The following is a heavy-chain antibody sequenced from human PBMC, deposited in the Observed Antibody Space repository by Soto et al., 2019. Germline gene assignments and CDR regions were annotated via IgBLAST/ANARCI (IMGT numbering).Heavy chain of an antibody. J-gene: IGHJ4*02. CDR1: GASISNTNW. CDR3: AIPGAGDFDY. CDR2: IYHSGTT. Sequence: QVQLQESGPGLVEPSGTLSLTCAVSGASISNTNWWSWVRQPPGKGLEWIGEIYHSGTTNCDPSRKRRVTISVDKSKNQFSLKLSSVTAADTAVYYCAIPGAGDFDYWGQGTLVTVSS. D-gene: IGHD6-13*01. V-gene: IGHV4-4*02.